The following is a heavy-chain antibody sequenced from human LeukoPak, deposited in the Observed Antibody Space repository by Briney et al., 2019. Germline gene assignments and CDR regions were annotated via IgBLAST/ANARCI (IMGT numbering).Heavy chain of an antibody. CDR2: ISGSGGST. V-gene: IGHV3-23*01. D-gene: IGHD3-22*01. CDR1: GFTFSTYW. CDR3: AKDREPTYYYDSSGYYLFDY. Sequence: GGSLRLSCAASGFTFSTYWMTWVRQAPGKGLEWVSAISGSGGSTYYADSVKGRFTISRDNSKNTLYLQMNSLRAEDTAVYYCAKDREPTYYYDSSGYYLFDYWGQGTLVTVSS. J-gene: IGHJ4*02.